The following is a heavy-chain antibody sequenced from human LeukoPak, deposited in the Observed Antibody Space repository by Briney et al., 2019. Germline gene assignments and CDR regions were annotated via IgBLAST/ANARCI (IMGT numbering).Heavy chain of an antibody. CDR1: GGSISSYY. CDR2: IYTSGST. D-gene: IGHD4-17*01. Sequence: SETLSLTCTVSGGSISSYYWSWIRQPPGKGLEWIGYIYTSGSTNYNPSLKSRVTISVDTSKNQFSLKLSSVTAADTAVYYCARQGPYGDYSYFDYWGQGTLVTVSS. V-gene: IGHV4-4*09. J-gene: IGHJ4*02. CDR3: ARQGPYGDYSYFDY.